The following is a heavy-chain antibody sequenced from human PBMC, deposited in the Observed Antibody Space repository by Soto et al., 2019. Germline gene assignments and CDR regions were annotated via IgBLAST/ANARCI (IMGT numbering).Heavy chain of an antibody. CDR1: GGTSSSYS. CDR3: AKDIGFQQHLFVFDN. CDR2: IIPIFTTA. Sequence: SVKVSCKASGGTSSSYSISWVRQAPGQGLEWMGGIIPIFTTATYAPKFQDRVTITADESTSTVYMDLSSLRSEDTALYYCAKDIGFQQHLFVFDNWGQGTLVTVSS. J-gene: IGHJ4*02. D-gene: IGHD6-13*01. V-gene: IGHV1-69*13.